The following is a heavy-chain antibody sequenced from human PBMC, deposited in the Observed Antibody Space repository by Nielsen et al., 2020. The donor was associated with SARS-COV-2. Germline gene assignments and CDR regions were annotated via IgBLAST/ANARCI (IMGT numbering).Heavy chain of an antibody. CDR3: AKSRADGGNSGRAFDV. Sequence: GESLKISCGASGFTFKNYALYWVRQAPGKGLEWVSFISGSGGATLYTDSVKGRFVVSRDNSKDTLFLQMSSLRADDTAVYYCAKSRADGGNSGRAFDVWGQGALVTVSS. V-gene: IGHV3-23*01. J-gene: IGHJ3*01. CDR2: ISGSGGAT. D-gene: IGHD4-23*01. CDR1: GFTFKNYA.